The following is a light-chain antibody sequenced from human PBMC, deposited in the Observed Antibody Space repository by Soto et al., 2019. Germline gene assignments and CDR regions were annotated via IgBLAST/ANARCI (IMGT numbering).Light chain of an antibody. J-gene: IGKJ3*01. CDR3: QQRSNWPPFT. CDR1: QSVSSY. V-gene: IGKV3-11*01. CDR2: NAS. Sequence: EIVLTQSPAALSLSPGKRATLSCRASQSVSSYLAWYQQKPGQAPRLLIYNASNRATGIPARFSGSGSGTEFTLTISSLQSEDFAVYYCQQRSNWPPFTFGPGTKVDIK.